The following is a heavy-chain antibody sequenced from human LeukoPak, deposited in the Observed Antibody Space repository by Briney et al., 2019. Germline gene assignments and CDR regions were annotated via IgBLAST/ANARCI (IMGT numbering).Heavy chain of an antibody. Sequence: ASVKVSCKASGYTFTINHIHWVRQAPGQGLEWMGVINPSGDSTTYAQNFQGRVTMTRDTSTSTVYMELRSLRSEDTAISYCAKLATSDTGETYWGQGTLVTVSS. CDR1: GYTFTINH. D-gene: IGHD3-16*01. V-gene: IGHV1-46*01. J-gene: IGHJ4*02. CDR3: AKLATSDTGETY. CDR2: INPSGDST.